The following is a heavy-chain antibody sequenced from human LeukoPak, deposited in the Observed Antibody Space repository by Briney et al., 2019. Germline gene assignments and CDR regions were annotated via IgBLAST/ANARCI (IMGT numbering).Heavy chain of an antibody. D-gene: IGHD3-3*01. Sequence: SQTLSLTCTVSGGSISSGDYYWSWIRQPPGKGLEWIGYIYYSGSTYYNPSLKSRVTISVDTSKNQFSLKLSSVTAPDTAVHYCARARFLEWLLVDFLHWPRATLVTLSS. V-gene: IGHV4-30-4*08. CDR3: ARARFLEWLLVDFLH. CDR2: IYYSGST. J-gene: IGHJ4*02. CDR1: GGSISSGDYY.